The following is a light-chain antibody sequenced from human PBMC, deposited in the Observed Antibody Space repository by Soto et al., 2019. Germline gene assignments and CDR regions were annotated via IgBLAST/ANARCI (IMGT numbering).Light chain of an antibody. V-gene: IGLV3-21*04. CDR2: YDS. CDR3: QVWDIMTDNDV. CDR1: NIGNKR. Sequence: SYELTQPPSVSVAPEKTATITCGGNNIGNKRVHWYRQKPGQAPVLLISYDSDRPSGIPERFSGSNSENTATLTISRVEAGVEADYYCQVWDIMTDNDVFGSGTKLTVL. J-gene: IGLJ1*01.